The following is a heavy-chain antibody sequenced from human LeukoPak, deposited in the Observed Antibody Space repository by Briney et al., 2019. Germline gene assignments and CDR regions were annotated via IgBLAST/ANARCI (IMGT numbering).Heavy chain of an antibody. CDR1: GYSISSGYY. D-gene: IGHD3-10*01. J-gene: IGHJ4*02. Sequence: SETLSLTCTVSGYSISSGYYWGWLRQPPGKGLEWIGSIYHSGSTYYNPSLKSRVTISVDTSKNQFSLKLSSVTAADTAVYYCARRVNYYGSGSYDYWGQGTLVTVSS. V-gene: IGHV4-38-2*02. CDR3: ARRVNYYGSGSYDY. CDR2: IYHSGST.